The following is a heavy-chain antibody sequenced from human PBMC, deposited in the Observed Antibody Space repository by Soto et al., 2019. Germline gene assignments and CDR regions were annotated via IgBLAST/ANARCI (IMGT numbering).Heavy chain of an antibody. CDR3: ARSPSPSGYPKGYWYFDL. J-gene: IGHJ2*01. V-gene: IGHV3-30-3*01. Sequence: QVQLVESGGGVVQPGRSLRLSCAASGFTFSSYAMHWVRQAPGKGLEWVAVISYDGSNKYYADSVKGRFTISRDNSKNMLYLQMNSLRAEDTAVYYCARSPSPSGYPKGYWYFDLWGRGTLVTVSS. CDR2: ISYDGSNK. D-gene: IGHD6-25*01. CDR1: GFTFSSYA.